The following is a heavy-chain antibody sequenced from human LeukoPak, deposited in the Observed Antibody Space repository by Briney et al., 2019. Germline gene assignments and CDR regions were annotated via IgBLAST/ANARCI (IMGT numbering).Heavy chain of an antibody. J-gene: IGHJ4*02. CDR1: GLTFSTYT. D-gene: IGHD3/OR15-3a*01. Sequence: SGGSLTPSCSASGLTFSTYTMNCVRQAPGKGLEWVSTIRRGGDSTHYADSVKGRFTISRDSSKNTLYLQMNSLTAEDTAVYYCAKGQELDDGVFDYWGQGTLVTVSS. CDR2: IRRGGDST. CDR3: AKGQELDDGVFDY. V-gene: IGHV3-23*01.